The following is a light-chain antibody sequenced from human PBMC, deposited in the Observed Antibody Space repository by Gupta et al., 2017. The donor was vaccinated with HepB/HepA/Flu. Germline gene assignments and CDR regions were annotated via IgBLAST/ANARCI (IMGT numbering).Light chain of an antibody. CDR3: QQRYSSPVT. Sequence: DIQMTQSPSSLSASVGDTVTITCRASQSITSYLNWYQQKPGQAPKLLIYTASTTQSGVPSRFSGTRSGTDFTLTIHGLQPEAFATYSCQQRYSSPVTFGQRTKVDIK. J-gene: IGKJ1*01. V-gene: IGKV1-39*01. CDR1: QSITSY. CDR2: TAS.